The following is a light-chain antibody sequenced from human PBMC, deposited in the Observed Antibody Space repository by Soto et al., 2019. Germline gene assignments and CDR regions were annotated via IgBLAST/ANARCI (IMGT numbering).Light chain of an antibody. V-gene: IGKV3-15*01. CDR1: QSVSSN. Sequence: EIVMTQSPATLSVSPGERATLSCRASQSVSSNLAWYQQKPGQAPRLLIYGESTRATGIPARFSGSGSGTEFTLTISSLQSEDFAVYYCQQYNNWPPQITFGQGTRLEIK. J-gene: IGKJ5*01. CDR2: GES. CDR3: QQYNNWPPQIT.